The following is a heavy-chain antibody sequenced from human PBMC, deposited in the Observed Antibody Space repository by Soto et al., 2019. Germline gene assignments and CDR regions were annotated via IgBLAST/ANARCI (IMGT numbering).Heavy chain of an antibody. Sequence: EVQLVESGGGLVQPGRSLRLSCAASGFTFDDYAMHWVRQAPGKGLEWVSGISWNSGSIGYADSLKGRFTISRDNAKNSLYLQMNSLRAEDTALYYCAKGWSIAVACTILPPGYWGQGTLVTVSS. CDR1: GFTFDDYA. V-gene: IGHV3-9*01. J-gene: IGHJ4*02. CDR2: ISWNSGSI. CDR3: AKGWSIAVACTILPPGY. D-gene: IGHD6-19*01.